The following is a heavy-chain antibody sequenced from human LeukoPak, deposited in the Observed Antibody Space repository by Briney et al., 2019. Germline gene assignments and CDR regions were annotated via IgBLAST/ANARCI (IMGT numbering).Heavy chain of an antibody. CDR2: ISSSSYI. CDR3: ARPYDSSGYSPYFDY. D-gene: IGHD3-22*01. V-gene: IGHV3-21*01. J-gene: IGHJ4*02. CDR1: GFTFSSYS. Sequence: PGGSLRLSCAASGFTFSSYSMNWVRQAPGKGLEWVSSISSSSYIYYADSVKGRFTISRDNAKNSLYLQMNSLRAEDTAVYYCARPYDSSGYSPYFDYWGQGTLVTVSS.